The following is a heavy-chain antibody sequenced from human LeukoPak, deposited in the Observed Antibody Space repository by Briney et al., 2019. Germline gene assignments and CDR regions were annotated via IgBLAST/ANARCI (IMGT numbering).Heavy chain of an antibody. J-gene: IGHJ4*02. CDR2: IRSKAYGGTT. Sequence: GGSLRLSCTASGFTFGDYAMSWFRQAPGKGLEWVGFIRSKAYGGTTEYAASVKGRFTISRDDSKSIAYLQMNSLKTEDTAVYYCTRDRDTAMVTPPFDYWGQGTLVTVSS. CDR3: TRDRDTAMVTPPFDY. V-gene: IGHV3-49*03. CDR1: GFTFGDYA. D-gene: IGHD5-18*01.